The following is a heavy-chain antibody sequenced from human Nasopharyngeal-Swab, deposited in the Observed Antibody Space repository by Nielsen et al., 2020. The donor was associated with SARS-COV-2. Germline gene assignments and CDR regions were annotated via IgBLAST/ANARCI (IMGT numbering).Heavy chain of an antibody. CDR3: ARDRANWDFDY. Sequence: GESLKISCAASGFTFSDYYMSWIRQAPGKGLEYISYISGSGGTIYYGDSMQGRFTISRDNAKNSLYLQMNSLRAEDTAVYYCARDRANWDFDYWGQGTLVTVSS. J-gene: IGHJ4*02. CDR2: ISGSGGTI. V-gene: IGHV3-11*04. CDR1: GFTFSDYY. D-gene: IGHD7-27*01.